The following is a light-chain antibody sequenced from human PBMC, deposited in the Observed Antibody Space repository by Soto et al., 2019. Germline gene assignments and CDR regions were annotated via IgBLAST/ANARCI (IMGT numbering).Light chain of an antibody. J-gene: IGKJ3*01. CDR2: GAS. Sequence: EIVLTQSPGTLSLSPGERATLSCRASQSVSSSYLAWYQQKPGQAPRLLIYGASNRATGIPDRFSVSAYGTDCTLTISRLEPEDFVVYYCQHYGTSALFGPGIKVDIK. CDR1: QSVSSSY. V-gene: IGKV3-20*01. CDR3: QHYGTSAL.